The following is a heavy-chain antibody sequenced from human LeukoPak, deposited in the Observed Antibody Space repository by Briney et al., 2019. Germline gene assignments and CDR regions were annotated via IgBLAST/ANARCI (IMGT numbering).Heavy chain of an antibody. Sequence: PGGSLRLSCAGSGFTFSDYHMSRIHQAPGKGLQWVSYISSSGSTIYYADSVKGRLTISRDNAKNSLYLQMNSLRAEDTAVYYCATRNNGCPYHWGQGTLVTVSS. D-gene: IGHD5-24*01. CDR1: GFTFSDYH. CDR2: ISSSGSTI. V-gene: IGHV3-11*04. J-gene: IGHJ4*02. CDR3: ATRNNGCPYH.